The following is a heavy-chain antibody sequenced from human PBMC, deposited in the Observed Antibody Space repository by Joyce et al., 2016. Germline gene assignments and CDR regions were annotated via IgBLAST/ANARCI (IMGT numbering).Heavy chain of an antibody. CDR3: ARQKGSGWSPAGN. CDR1: GYSISSSNYY. Sequence: QLQLQESGPGLVKPSETLSLTCTVSGYSISSSNYYWGWIRQPPGKGLEWIATISYSGSTFYNPSLKSRVSISVDMSENQFSLRMNSVTAADTAVYYCARQKGSGWSPAGNWGQGILVTVSS. V-gene: IGHV4-39*01. D-gene: IGHD6-19*01. J-gene: IGHJ4*02. CDR2: ISYSGST.